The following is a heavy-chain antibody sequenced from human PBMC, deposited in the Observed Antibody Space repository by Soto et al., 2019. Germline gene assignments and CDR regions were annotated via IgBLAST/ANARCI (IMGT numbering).Heavy chain of an antibody. Sequence: EVQMLESGGGLVQPGGSLRLSCAASGFTFNTYAMSWVRQAPGKGLEWVSGISASGDGTYYADSVKGRFTVSRDNSRNTLYLQMSNLRAEDTAIYYCAKEGVVVPTLGWFDAWGRGTLVTVSS. J-gene: IGHJ5*02. CDR2: ISASGDGT. D-gene: IGHD2-2*01. CDR3: AKEGVVVPTLGWFDA. CDR1: GFTFNTYA. V-gene: IGHV3-23*01.